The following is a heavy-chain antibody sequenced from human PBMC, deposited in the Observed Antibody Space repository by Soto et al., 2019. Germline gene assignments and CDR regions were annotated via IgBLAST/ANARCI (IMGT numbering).Heavy chain of an antibody. CDR3: ARDVSGPGATYVIEL. CDR2: INPGGGRT. J-gene: IGHJ6*02. D-gene: IGHD2-2*01. V-gene: IGHV1-46*01. Sequence: ASVKVSCKASGYIFSSHFIYRVRQAPGQGLQWMGIINPGGGRTAYAQKFQGRVTLTRDMSTSTVYMELTSLTYDDTAVHYCARDVSGPGATYVIELLGQGTTVTDSS. CDR1: GYIFSSHF.